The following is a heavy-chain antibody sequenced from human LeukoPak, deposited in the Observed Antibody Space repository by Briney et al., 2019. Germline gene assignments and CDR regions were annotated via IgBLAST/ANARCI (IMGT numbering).Heavy chain of an antibody. D-gene: IGHD6-19*01. CDR3: ATISSGWYYFDY. CDR2: IYSGGTT. J-gene: IGHJ4*01. CDR1: GFTVSSNY. Sequence: HGGSLRLSCAASGFTVSSNYMSWVRQAPGKGLEWVSVIYSGGTTYYADSVKGRFTISRDNSKNTLYIEMNSLRVEDTAVYYCATISSGWYYFDYWGHGTLVTVSS. V-gene: IGHV3-66*01.